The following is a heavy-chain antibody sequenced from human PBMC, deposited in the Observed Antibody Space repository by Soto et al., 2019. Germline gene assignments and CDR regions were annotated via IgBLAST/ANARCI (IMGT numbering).Heavy chain of an antibody. Sequence: QVQLQQWGAGLLKPSETLSLTCAVSGGSLSDYYWPWIRQSPGKGLEWIGEIHPSGSTSYNPSLRSRVTTSIVKSQHPFSLNQTYLTAADTAIYYCARGTEEYKLGNVWGHGTTVTVSS. V-gene: IGHV4-34*01. CDR3: ARGTEEYKLGNV. J-gene: IGHJ6*02. CDR1: GGSLSDYY. D-gene: IGHD7-27*01. CDR2: IHPSGST.